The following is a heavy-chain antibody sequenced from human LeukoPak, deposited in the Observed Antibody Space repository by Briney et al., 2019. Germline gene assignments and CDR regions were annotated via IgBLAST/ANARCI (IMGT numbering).Heavy chain of an antibody. V-gene: IGHV5-51*01. CDR3: ARGDKVDGSWYGFDY. CDR2: YPGDSDT. Sequence: YPGDSDTRYSPSFQGQVTISADKSISTAYLQWSSLKASDTAMYYCARGDKVDGSWYGFDYWGQGTLVTVSS. D-gene: IGHD6-13*01. J-gene: IGHJ4*02.